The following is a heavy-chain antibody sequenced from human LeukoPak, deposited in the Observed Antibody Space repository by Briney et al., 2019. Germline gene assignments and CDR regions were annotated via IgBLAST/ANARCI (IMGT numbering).Heavy chain of an antibody. D-gene: IGHD3-22*01. J-gene: IGHJ1*01. Sequence: SETLSLTCTVSGGSISSSSYYWGWIRQPPGKGLEWIGSIYYSGSTYYNPSLKSRVTISVDTSKNQFSLKLSSVTAADTAVYYCASQRTSNYYDSSGYFNWGQGTLVTVSS. CDR1: GGSISSSSYY. V-gene: IGHV4-39*01. CDR3: ASQRTSNYYDSSGYFN. CDR2: IYYSGST.